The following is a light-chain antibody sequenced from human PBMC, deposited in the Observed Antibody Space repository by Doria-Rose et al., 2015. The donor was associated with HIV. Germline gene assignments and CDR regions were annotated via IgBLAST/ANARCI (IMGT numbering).Light chain of an antibody. Sequence: QSVVTQPPSVSGAPGQRVAISCTGSSSNIGAGFDVNWYQQFPGTAPKLLIHGNTNRPSGVTGRFSGSKSGTSASLAISGLRAEDEADYYCQSYDSRLSVYVFGTGTKATVL. J-gene: IGLJ1*01. CDR3: QSYDSRLSVYV. V-gene: IGLV1-40*01. CDR2: GNT. CDR1: SSNIGAGFD.